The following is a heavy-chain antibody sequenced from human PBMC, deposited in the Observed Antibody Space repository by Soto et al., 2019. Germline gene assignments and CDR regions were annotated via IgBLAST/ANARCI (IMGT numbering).Heavy chain of an antibody. CDR3: ARVASIAAHTYGPYFDY. V-gene: IGHV1-46*01. D-gene: IGHD6-6*01. CDR2: INPSGGST. CDR1: GYTFTSYY. J-gene: IGHJ4*02. Sequence: ASVKVSCKASGYTFTSYYMHWVRQAPGQGLEWMGIINPSGGSTSYAQKFQGRVTMTRDTSTSTVYMELSSLRSEDTAVYYCARVASIAAHTYGPYFDYWGQGTLVTVSS.